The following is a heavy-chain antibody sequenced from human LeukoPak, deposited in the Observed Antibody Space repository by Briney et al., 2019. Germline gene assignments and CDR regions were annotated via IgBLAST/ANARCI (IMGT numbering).Heavy chain of an antibody. Sequence: GGSLRLSCAASGFTFSNYAMSWVRQAPGGGLEWVSAISGSGDTTFHADSVKGRFTTSRDNSKNTLPLQMSGLRVEDSAVYFCAKDTSAWWYHRAYMNVWGTGTTVTVSS. D-gene: IGHD2-15*01. CDR1: GFTFSNYA. V-gene: IGHV3-23*01. CDR3: AKDTSAWWYHRAYMNV. J-gene: IGHJ6*03. CDR2: ISGSGDTT.